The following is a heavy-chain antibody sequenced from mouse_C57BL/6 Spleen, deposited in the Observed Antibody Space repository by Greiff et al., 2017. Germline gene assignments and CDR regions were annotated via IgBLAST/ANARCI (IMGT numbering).Heavy chain of an antibody. CDR1: GYTFTSYW. CDR3: ARGYGSSPCAY. J-gene: IGHJ3*01. D-gene: IGHD1-1*01. V-gene: IGHV1-52*01. CDR2: IDPSDSET. Sequence: QVQLQQPGAELVRPGSSVKLSCKASGYTFTSYWMHWVKQRPIQGLEWIGNIDPSDSETHYNQKFKDKATLTVDKSSSTAYMQLSSLTSEDSAVYYCARGYGSSPCAYWGQGTLVTVSA.